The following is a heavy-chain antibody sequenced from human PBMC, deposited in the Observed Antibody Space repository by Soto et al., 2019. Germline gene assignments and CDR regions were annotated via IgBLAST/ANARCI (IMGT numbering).Heavy chain of an antibody. Sequence: ASVKVSCKASGDTFTTYAISWVRQAPGQGLEWMGGIIPIAGTPTYAQKFQGRVTITEDRSTSTTSMELSRLTSEDTAVYYCARGYCVSSSCHSLDSWGQGTPVTSPQ. CDR1: GDTFTTYA. D-gene: IGHD2-15*01. V-gene: IGHV1-69*06. CDR2: IIPIAGTP. J-gene: IGHJ4*02. CDR3: ARGYCVSSSCHSLDS.